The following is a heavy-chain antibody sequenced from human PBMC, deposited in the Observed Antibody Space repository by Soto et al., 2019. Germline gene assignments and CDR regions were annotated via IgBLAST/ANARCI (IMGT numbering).Heavy chain of an antibody. CDR2: IYYSGST. CDR3: ARHYSNFQFDP. D-gene: IGHD4-4*01. Sequence: PSETLSLTCTVSGGSISSYYWSWIRQPPGKGLEWIGYIYYSGSTNYNPSLKSRVTISVDTSKNQFSLKLSSVTAADTAVYYCARHYSNFQFDPWGQGTLVTVSS. CDR1: GGSISSYY. J-gene: IGHJ5*02. V-gene: IGHV4-59*01.